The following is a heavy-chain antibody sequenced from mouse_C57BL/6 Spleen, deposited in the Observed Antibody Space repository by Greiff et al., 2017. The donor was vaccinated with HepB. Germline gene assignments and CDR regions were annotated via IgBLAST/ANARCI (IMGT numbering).Heavy chain of an antibody. Sequence: QVQLKQSGAELVKPGASVKISCKASGYAFSSYWMNWVKQRPGKGLEWIGQIYPGDGDTNYNGKFKGKATLTADKSSSTAYMQLSSLTSEDSAVYFCASGGGTSYWYFDVWGTGTTVTVSS. CDR1: GYAFSSYW. CDR2: IYPGDGDT. J-gene: IGHJ1*03. CDR3: ASGGGTSYWYFDV. D-gene: IGHD2-13*01. V-gene: IGHV1-80*01.